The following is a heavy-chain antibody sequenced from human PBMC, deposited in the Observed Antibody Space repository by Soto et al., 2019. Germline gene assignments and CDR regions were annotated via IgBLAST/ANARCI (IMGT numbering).Heavy chain of an antibody. CDR2: INHSGST. Sequence: SETLSLTCAVYGGSFSGYYWSWIRQPPGKGLEWIGEINHSGSTNYNPSLKSRVTISVDTSKNQLSLKLSSVTAADTAVYYCARGVRYSTIDYWGQGTLVTVSS. CDR1: GGSFSGYY. CDR3: ARGVRYSTIDY. V-gene: IGHV4-34*01. J-gene: IGHJ4*02. D-gene: IGHD6-13*01.